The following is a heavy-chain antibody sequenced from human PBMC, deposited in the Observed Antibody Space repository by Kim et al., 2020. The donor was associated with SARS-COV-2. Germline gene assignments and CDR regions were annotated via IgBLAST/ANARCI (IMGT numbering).Heavy chain of an antibody. CDR3: ARVGGTAVYYFYMDV. Sequence: GGSLRLSCAASRFTFSNYAMHWVRQAPGKGLEWVAVIWYHGSNQYYADSVKGRFTISRDNSVNTLYLQMNSLRAEDTAIYYCARVGGTAVYYFYMDVWGKGTTVTVSS. CDR2: IWYHGSNQ. J-gene: IGHJ6*03. D-gene: IGHD1-1*01. V-gene: IGHV3-33*01. CDR1: RFTFSNYA.